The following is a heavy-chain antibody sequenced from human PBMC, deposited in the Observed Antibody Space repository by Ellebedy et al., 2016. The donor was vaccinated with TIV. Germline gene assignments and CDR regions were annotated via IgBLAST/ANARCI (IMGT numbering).Heavy chain of an antibody. CDR1: GFTFNSYA. CDR2: ISHTGTRT. CDR3: AKGRGGGSDSSAPRYYFDS. V-gene: IGHV3-23*01. J-gene: IGHJ4*01. D-gene: IGHD6-19*01. Sequence: GESLKISCAASGFTFNSYAMSWVRQAPGKGLEWVSTISHTGTRTYYANSVEGRFLISRDISKRTLYLQMNSLRAEDTAAYYCAKGRGGGSDSSAPRYYFDSWGLGTLVTVSS.